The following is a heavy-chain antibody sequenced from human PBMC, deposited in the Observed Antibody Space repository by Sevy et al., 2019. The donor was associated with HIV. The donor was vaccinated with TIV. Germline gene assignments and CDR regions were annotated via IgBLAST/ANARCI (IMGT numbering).Heavy chain of an antibody. CDR2: ISYDGSNK. Sequence: GGSLRLSCAASGFTFSSYAMHWVRQAPGKGLEWVAVISYDGSNKYYEDSVKGRFTISRDNSKNTLYLQMNSLRAEDTAVYYCARVAGALMQLVQYYFDYWGQGTLVTVSS. CDR1: GFTFSSYA. V-gene: IGHV3-30-3*01. D-gene: IGHD6-13*01. CDR3: ARVAGALMQLVQYYFDY. J-gene: IGHJ4*02.